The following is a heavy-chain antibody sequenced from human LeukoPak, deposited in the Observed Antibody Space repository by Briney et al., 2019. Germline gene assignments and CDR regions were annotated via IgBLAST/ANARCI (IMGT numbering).Heavy chain of an antibody. J-gene: IGHJ4*02. CDR1: GFTFSSYA. D-gene: IGHD6-13*01. CDR3: ARTPGIAAGVDY. V-gene: IGHV3-30-3*01. CDR2: ISYDGSNK. Sequence: GGSLRLSCAASGFTFSSYAMHWVRQAPGKGLEWVAVISYDGSNKYYADSVKGRFTISRDNSKNTLYLQMNSLRAEDTAVYYCARTPGIAAGVDYWGQGTLVTVSS.